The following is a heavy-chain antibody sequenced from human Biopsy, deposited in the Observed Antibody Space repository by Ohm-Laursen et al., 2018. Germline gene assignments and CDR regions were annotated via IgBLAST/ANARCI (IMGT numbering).Heavy chain of an antibody. CDR2: IYFTGRT. J-gene: IGHJ2*01. Sequence: SDTLSLTCTVSGGPIDSYYWSWIRQPPGKALEWIVYIYFTGRTSYNPSLKSRVTMSVNTSKKLFSLRLGSVTAADTAVYYCASAGYNPDWNFDLWGRGTRVTVSS. D-gene: IGHD5-24*01. CDR1: GGPIDSYY. CDR3: ASAGYNPDWNFDL. V-gene: IGHV4-59*07.